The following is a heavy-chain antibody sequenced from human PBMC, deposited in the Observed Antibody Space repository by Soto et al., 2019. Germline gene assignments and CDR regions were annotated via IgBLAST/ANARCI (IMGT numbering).Heavy chain of an antibody. CDR1: TITFISYW. CDR2: INSDGSST. J-gene: IGHJ3*02. V-gene: IGHV3-74*01. D-gene: IGHD3-22*01. CDR3: ARDPGYDSSGDAAFDI. Sequence: GGCLRLPCAASTITFISYWIHWVPQAPVKGLVLVSRINSDGSSTSYADSLKSRFTSSRDNAKNTLYLQMNSMRDEDTAVYYCARDPGYDSSGDAAFDIWGRGTIVTVSS.